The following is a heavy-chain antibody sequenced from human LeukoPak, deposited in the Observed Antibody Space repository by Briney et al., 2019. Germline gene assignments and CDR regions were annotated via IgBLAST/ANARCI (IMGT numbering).Heavy chain of an antibody. Sequence: GGSLRLSCVASGFSFSNYWMSWVRQAPGKGLERVATIREDGSEKYYVDSVKGRFTISRDNAKKSLYLQMNSLRAEGTALYYCADVLDWAYWGQGTLVTVSS. V-gene: IGHV3-7*01. D-gene: IGHD3/OR15-3a*01. J-gene: IGHJ4*02. CDR3: ADVLDWAY. CDR1: GFSFSNYW. CDR2: IREDGSEK.